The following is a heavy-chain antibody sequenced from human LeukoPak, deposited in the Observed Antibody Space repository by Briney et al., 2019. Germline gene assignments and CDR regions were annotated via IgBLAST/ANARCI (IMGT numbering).Heavy chain of an antibody. V-gene: IGHV1-8*01. D-gene: IGHD3-10*01. Sequence: GASVKVSCKASGYTFTSYDINWVRQATGQGLEWMGWMNPNSGNTGYAQKFQGRVTMTRNTSISTAYMELSSLRSEDTAAYYCATSMVRGGNWFDPWGQGTLVTVSS. J-gene: IGHJ5*02. CDR1: GYTFTSYD. CDR3: ATSMVRGGNWFDP. CDR2: MNPNSGNT.